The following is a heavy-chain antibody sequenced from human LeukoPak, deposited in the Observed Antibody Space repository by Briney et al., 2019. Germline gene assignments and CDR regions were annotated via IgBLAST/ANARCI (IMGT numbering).Heavy chain of an antibody. CDR2: ISGDGGST. Sequence: GGSLRLSCAASGFTFDDYAMHWVRQPPGKGLEWVSLISGDGGSTHYADSVKGRFTISRDNSKNSLYLQMNSLRTEDTALYYCAKDIGSGASSDYWGQGTLVTVSS. J-gene: IGHJ4*02. CDR1: GFTFDDYA. V-gene: IGHV3-43*02. CDR3: AKDIGSGASSDY. D-gene: IGHD2-15*01.